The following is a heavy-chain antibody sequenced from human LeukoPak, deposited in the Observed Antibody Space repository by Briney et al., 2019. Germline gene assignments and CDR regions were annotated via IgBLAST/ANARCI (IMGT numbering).Heavy chain of an antibody. CDR2: ISSSGST. CDR3: ARTSYYYDSSGYSDY. Sequence: TSETLSLTCTVSGDSISSGDYYWSWIRQPAGKGLEWIGRISSSGSTNYNPSLKSRVTISVDTSKNQFSLKLSPVTAADTAVYYCARTSYYYDSSGYSDYWGQGTLVTVSS. D-gene: IGHD3-22*01. J-gene: IGHJ4*02. CDR1: GDSISSGDYY. V-gene: IGHV4-61*02.